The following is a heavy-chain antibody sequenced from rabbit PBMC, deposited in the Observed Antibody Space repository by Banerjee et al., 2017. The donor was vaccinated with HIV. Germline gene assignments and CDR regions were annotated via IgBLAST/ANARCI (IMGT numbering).Heavy chain of an antibody. CDR2: IYTGSSGST. CDR1: GFSFSSSYY. Sequence: QSLEESGGDLVKPGASLTLTCTASGFSFSSSYYMCWVRQAPGKGLEWIACIYTGSSGSTYYASWAKGRFTISKTSSTTVTLQLNSLTAADTATYFCARGYSGSYWGINLWGPGTLVTVS. J-gene: IGHJ4*01. V-gene: IGHV1S40*01. CDR3: ARGYSGSYWGINL. D-gene: IGHD5-1*01.